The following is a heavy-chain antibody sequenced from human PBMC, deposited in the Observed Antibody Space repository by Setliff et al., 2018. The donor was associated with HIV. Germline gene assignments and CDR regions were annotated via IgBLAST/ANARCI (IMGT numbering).Heavy chain of an antibody. CDR3: ARGVPADAYAFDI. J-gene: IGHJ3*02. V-gene: IGHV4-31*03. Sequence: PSETLSLTCTVSGGSISSGGYYWSWIRQHPGKGLEWIGYIYYSGNTYYNPSLKSRVTISVDMSKNQFSLKLSSVTAADTAVYYCARGVPADAYAFDIWGQGTLVTVSS. D-gene: IGHD2-2*01. CDR2: IYYSGNT. CDR1: GGSISSGGYY.